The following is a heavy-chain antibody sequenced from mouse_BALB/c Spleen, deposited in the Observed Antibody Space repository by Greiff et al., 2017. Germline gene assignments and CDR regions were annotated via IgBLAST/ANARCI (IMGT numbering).Heavy chain of an antibody. CDR3: ARRGRWPPPAMDY. D-gene: IGHD2-3*01. CDR2: INPNNGGT. CDR1: GYTFTDYN. V-gene: IGHV1-18*01. Sequence: EVKLMESGPELVKPGASVKIPCKASGYTFTDYNMDWVKQSHGKSLEWIGDINPNNGGTIYNQKFKGKATLTVDKSSSTAYMELRSLTSEDTAVYYCARRGRWPPPAMDYWGQGTSVTVSS. J-gene: IGHJ4*01.